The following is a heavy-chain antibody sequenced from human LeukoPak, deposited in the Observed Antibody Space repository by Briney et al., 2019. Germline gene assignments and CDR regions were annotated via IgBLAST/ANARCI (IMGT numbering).Heavy chain of an antibody. Sequence: GGSLRLSRAASGFTFSSDWKHWVRQAPGKGLVWVSRISDDGRNIGYADSVKGRFTISRDNAKNTLYLQMNSLRAEDTAVYYCARVPGYSGYFYGMDVWGQGTTVTVSS. CDR2: ISDDGRNI. J-gene: IGHJ6*02. CDR3: ARVPGYSGYFYGMDV. D-gene: IGHD5-12*01. CDR1: GFTFSSDW. V-gene: IGHV3-74*01.